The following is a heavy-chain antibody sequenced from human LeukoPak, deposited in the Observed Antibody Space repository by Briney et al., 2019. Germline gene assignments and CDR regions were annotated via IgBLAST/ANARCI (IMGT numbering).Heavy chain of an antibody. CDR1: GGSFSGYY. J-gene: IGHJ1*01. V-gene: IGHV4-34*01. CDR2: INHSGST. Sequence: SETLSLTCAVYGGSFSGYYWSWIRQPPGKGLEWIGEINHSGSTNYNPSLKSRVTISVDTSKNQSSLKLSSVTAADTAVYYCARASTSSSWYDHFQHWGQGTLVTVSS. CDR3: ARASTSSSWYDHFQH. D-gene: IGHD6-13*01.